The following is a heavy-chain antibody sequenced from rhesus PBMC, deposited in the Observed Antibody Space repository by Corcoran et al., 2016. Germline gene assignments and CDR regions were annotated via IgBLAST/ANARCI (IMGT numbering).Heavy chain of an antibody. D-gene: IGHD3-28*01. V-gene: IGHV4-173*01. CDR3: ARDHTYYYDSGYY. CDR1: GYSISGYY. Sequence: QVQLQESGPGLVKPSETLSLTCAVSGYSISGYYWSWIRQPPGKGLEWIGRTSGSGGSTAYNPALKRRCTISTDTSKNQFALKLSSVTAADTAVYYCARDHTYYYDSGYYWGQGVLVTVSS. CDR2: TSGSGGST. J-gene: IGHJ4*01.